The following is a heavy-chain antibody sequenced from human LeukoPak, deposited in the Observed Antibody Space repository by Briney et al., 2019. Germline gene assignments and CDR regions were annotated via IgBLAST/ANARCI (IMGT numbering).Heavy chain of an antibody. CDR1: GGSISSYY. CDR3: ARATLPSYSKGSYYYYGMDV. V-gene: IGHV4-59*08. J-gene: IGHJ6*02. CDR2: ISDIGSI. D-gene: IGHD4-4*01. Sequence: SETLSLTCTVSGGSISSYYWSWIRQPPGKGLEWIAYISDIGSINYNPSLKSRVTISLDTSKNQFSLKLSSVTAADTAVYYCARATLPSYSKGSYYYYGMDVWGQGTTVTVSS.